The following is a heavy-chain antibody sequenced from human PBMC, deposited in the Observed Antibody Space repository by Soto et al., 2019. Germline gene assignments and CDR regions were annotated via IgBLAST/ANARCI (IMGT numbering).Heavy chain of an antibody. CDR1: GFTFSSYG. D-gene: IGHD6-13*01. Sequence: QVQLVESGGGVVQPGTSLRLSCATSGFTFSSYGMYWVRQAPGKGLEWVAVIWDEGANEYYADSVKGRFTISRDNSKNNMYLQMNSLRAEDTAMYYGAKDVGNSWSYYFDFWGQGTLVTVSS. V-gene: IGHV3-33*06. J-gene: IGHJ4*02. CDR2: IWDEGANE. CDR3: AKDVGNSWSYYFDF.